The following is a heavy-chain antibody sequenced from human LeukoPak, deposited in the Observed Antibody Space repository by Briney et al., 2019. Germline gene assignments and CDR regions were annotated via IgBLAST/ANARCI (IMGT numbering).Heavy chain of an antibody. CDR2: IIPIFGTA. J-gene: IGHJ6*03. V-gene: IGHV1-69*05. CDR1: GGTFSSYA. Sequence: GASVKVSCKASGGTFSSYAISWVRQAPGQGLEWMGRIIPIFGTANYAQKFQGRVTITTDESTSTAYMELSSLSSEDTAVYYCASRVRGGSAANYYYYMDVWGKGTTVTVSS. CDR3: ASRVRGGSAANYYYYMDV. D-gene: IGHD3-10*01.